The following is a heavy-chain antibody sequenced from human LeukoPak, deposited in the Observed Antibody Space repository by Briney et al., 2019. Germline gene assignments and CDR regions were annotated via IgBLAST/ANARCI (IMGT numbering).Heavy chain of an antibody. CDR1: GYTFTDYY. V-gene: IGHV1-2*02. Sequence: ASVKVFCKTSGYTFTDYYMHWVRQAPGQGLEWMGWIHPNSGGTNYAQKLQGRVTMTTDTSTSTAYMELRSLRSDDTAVYYCARDREQYSGCDSAADYWGQGTLVTVSS. CDR2: IHPNSGGT. J-gene: IGHJ4*02. D-gene: IGHD5-12*01. CDR3: ARDREQYSGCDSAADY.